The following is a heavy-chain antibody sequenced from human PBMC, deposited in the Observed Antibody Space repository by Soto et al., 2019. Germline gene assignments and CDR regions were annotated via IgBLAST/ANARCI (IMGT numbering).Heavy chain of an antibody. D-gene: IGHD3-3*01. CDR3: ARDRRITIFGSSYYYYGMDV. CDR1: VGSISSYY. J-gene: IGHJ6*02. V-gene: IGHV4-59*01. CDR2: SYYSGST. Sequence: SETRSRTCTVSVGSISSYYWSWIRQPPGRGLEWIGYSYYSGSTNYNPSLKSRVTISVDTSKNQCSLKLSSVTAEDTAVYYCARDRRITIFGSSYYYYGMDVWGQGTTVTVSS.